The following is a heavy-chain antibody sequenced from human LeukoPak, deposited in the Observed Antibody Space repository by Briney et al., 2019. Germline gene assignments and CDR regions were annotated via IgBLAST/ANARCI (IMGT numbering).Heavy chain of an antibody. CDR3: ARRAVTTKVPDAFDI. Sequence: PSETLSLTCTVSGGSISGGHYYWSWIRQPPGKGLEWIGYIYQSGTTYYSPSLKSRVTISVDTSKNQFSLKLSSVTAADTAVYYCARRAVTTKVPDAFDIWGQGTMVTVSS. D-gene: IGHD4-17*01. J-gene: IGHJ3*02. V-gene: IGHV4-30-2*02. CDR1: GGSISGGHYY. CDR2: IYQSGTT.